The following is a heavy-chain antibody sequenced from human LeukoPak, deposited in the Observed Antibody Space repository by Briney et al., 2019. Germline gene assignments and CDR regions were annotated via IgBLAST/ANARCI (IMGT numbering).Heavy chain of an antibody. D-gene: IGHD2-15*01. CDR2: ISYDGSNK. J-gene: IGHJ4*02. Sequence: PGRSLRLSCAASGFTFSSYAMHWVPQAPGKGLEWVAVISYDGSNKYYADSVKGRFTISRDNSKNTLYLQMNSLRAEDTAVYYCARGDCSGGSCYSNYFDYWGQGTLVTVSS. V-gene: IGHV3-30*04. CDR3: ARGDCSGGSCYSNYFDY. CDR1: GFTFSSYA.